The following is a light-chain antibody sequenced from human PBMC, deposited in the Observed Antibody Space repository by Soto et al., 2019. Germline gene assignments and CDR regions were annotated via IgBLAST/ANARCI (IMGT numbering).Light chain of an antibody. Sequence: QSVLTQPPSVSGAPGQRVTISCTGSSSNIGAGYDVHWYQQLPGTAPKLLIYGNSNRPSGVPDRFSGSKSGTSASLAITGLQAEDEADYYCQSSDRRLSGRVFAGGTQLTVL. CDR2: GNS. CDR3: QSSDRRLSGRV. J-gene: IGLJ3*02. V-gene: IGLV1-40*01. CDR1: SSNIGAGYD.